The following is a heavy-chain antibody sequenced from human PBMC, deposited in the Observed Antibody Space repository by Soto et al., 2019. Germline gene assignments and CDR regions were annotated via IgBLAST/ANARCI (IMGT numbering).Heavy chain of an antibody. CDR2: ISGSGGST. CDR1: GFTFSSYA. V-gene: IGHV3-23*01. CDR3: AKDHIVVVPAALRN. J-gene: IGHJ4*02. D-gene: IGHD2-2*01. Sequence: GVLRLSCAASGFTFSSYAISWVRQAPGKGLEWVSAISGSGGSTYYADSVKGRFTISRDNSKNTLYLQMNSLRAEDTAVYYCAKDHIVVVPAALRNWGQGTLVTVSS.